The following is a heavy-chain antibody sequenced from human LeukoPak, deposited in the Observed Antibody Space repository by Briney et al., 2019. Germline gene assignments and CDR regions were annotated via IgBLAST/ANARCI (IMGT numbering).Heavy chain of an antibody. J-gene: IGHJ4*02. CDR1: GFRFSSYG. V-gene: IGHV3-30*18. CDR3: AKDLEATTRGFDY. D-gene: IGHD5-12*01. Sequence: GRSLRLSCAASGFRFSSYGMHWARQAPGKGLEWVAVISYDGSNKYYALSVKGRFTISRDNSKNTLYLQMSSLRAEDTAVYYCAKDLEATTRGFDYWGQGSRVTVSS. CDR2: ISYDGSNK.